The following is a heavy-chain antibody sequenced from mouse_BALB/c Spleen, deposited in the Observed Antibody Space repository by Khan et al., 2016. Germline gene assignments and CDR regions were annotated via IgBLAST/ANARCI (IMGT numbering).Heavy chain of an antibody. Sequence: EVKLEESGGGLVQPGGSMKLSCVASGFTFSHSWLNWVRQSPETGLAWVAEIRLRYDDYVTHYAESVNGMFTISSGGSNSSVSLQMNNLRAEDTGSYYCWILLWGRCTTLTGPS. CDR1: GFTFSHSW. CDR2: IRLRYDDYVT. CDR3: WILL. J-gene: IGHJ2*01. V-gene: IGHV6-6*02.